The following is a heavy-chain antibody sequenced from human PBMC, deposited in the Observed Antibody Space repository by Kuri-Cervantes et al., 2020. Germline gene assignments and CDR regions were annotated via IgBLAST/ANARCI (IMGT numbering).Heavy chain of an antibody. Sequence: GSLRLSCTVPGGSISSYYWSWIRQPPGKGLEWIGYIYYSGSTNYNPSLKSRVTISVDTSKNQFSLKLSSVTAADTAVYYCARVGGEGTLLSWFDPWGQGTLVTVSS. J-gene: IGHJ5*02. D-gene: IGHD3-16*01. CDR1: GGSISSYY. CDR3: ARVGGEGTLLSWFDP. CDR2: IYYSGST. V-gene: IGHV4-59*01.